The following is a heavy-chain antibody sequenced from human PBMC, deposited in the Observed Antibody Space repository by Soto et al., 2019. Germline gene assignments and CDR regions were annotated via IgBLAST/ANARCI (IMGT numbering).Heavy chain of an antibody. V-gene: IGHV4-39*01. Sequence: QLQLQESGPGLVKPSETLSLTCTVSGGSISSSSYYWGWIRQPPGKGLEWIGSIYYSGSTYYNPSLKSRVTISVDTSKNQFSLKLSSVTAADTAVYYCARQNGYNSMSFDYWGQGTLVTVSS. J-gene: IGHJ4*02. CDR2: IYYSGST. D-gene: IGHD5-12*01. CDR1: GGSISSSSYY. CDR3: ARQNGYNSMSFDY.